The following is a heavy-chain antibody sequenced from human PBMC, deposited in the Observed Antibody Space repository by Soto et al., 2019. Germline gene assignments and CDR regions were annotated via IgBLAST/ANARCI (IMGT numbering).Heavy chain of an antibody. V-gene: IGHV3-23*01. D-gene: IGHD3-22*01. CDR3: AKRYDSSGYYSLNTFDY. Sequence: EVQLLESGEDLVQPGGSLRLSCAASGFTFSSYAMNWVRQAPGKGLEWVSAISGSGGSTYYADSVKGRFTISRDNSKNTLYLQMNSLRSEDTAVYYCAKRYDSSGYYSLNTFDYWGQGTLVTVSS. CDR1: GFTFSSYA. CDR2: ISGSGGST. J-gene: IGHJ4*02.